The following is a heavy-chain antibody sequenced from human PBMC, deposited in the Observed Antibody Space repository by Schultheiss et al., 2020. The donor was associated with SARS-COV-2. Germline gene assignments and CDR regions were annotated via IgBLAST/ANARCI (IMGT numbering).Heavy chain of an antibody. CDR3: AKKSAVVVGYYYYMDV. D-gene: IGHD2-2*01. CDR1: VFTFSYA. Sequence: GGSLRLSCAASVFTFSYAMSWVRQAPGKGLEWVSGISGSGGNTYYADSVKGRFTISRDNSNNTLYLQMNSLRAEDTAVYYCAKKSAVVVGYYYYMDVWGKGTTVTVSS. J-gene: IGHJ6*03. CDR2: ISGSGGNT. V-gene: IGHV3-23*01.